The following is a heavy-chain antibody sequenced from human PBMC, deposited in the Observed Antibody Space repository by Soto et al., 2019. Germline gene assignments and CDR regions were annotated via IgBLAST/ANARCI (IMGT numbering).Heavy chain of an antibody. CDR2: IYYSGST. J-gene: IGHJ4*02. Sequence: QVQLQESGPGLVKPSETLSLTCTVSGVSVSSGSYYWSWIRQPPGKGLECIGYIYYSGSTNYNPSLKSRVSISVDTSKNQFSLKVSSVTAADTAVYYCARGGGGTASFDSWGQGTLVTVSS. V-gene: IGHV4-61*01. D-gene: IGHD5-18*01. CDR1: GVSVSSGSYY. CDR3: ARGGGGTASFDS.